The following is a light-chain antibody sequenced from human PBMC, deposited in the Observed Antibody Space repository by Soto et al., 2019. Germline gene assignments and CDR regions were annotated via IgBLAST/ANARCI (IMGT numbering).Light chain of an antibody. J-gene: IGKJ5*01. CDR3: QHYAGGSRIT. CDR1: QSIVGW. CDR2: DAS. V-gene: IGKV1-5*01. Sequence: DIQMTQSPSTLSASVGDRVTITCRASQSIVGWLAWYQQKPGKAPNLLIYDASSLGSGVPSRFSGSGFGTDFTLTISRLEPEDFALYYCQHYAGGSRITFGQGTRLEI.